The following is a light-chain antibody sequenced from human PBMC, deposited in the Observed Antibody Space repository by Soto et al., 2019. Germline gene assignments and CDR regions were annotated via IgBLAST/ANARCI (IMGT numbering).Light chain of an antibody. Sequence: QPVLTQPPSVSGAPGQRVTISCTGSSSNIGAGYDVHWYQQLPGTAPEPLIYGNSNRPSGVPDRFSGSKSGTSASLAITGLQAEDEADYYCQSYDSSRSGWVFGGGTKLTVL. CDR2: GNS. CDR3: QSYDSSRSGWV. J-gene: IGLJ3*02. CDR1: SSNIGAGYD. V-gene: IGLV1-40*01.